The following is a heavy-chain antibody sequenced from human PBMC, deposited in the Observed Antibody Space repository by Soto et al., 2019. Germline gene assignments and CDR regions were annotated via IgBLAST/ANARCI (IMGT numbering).Heavy chain of an antibody. CDR1: GGSISGSY. Sequence: QVQLQESGPGLVKPSETLSLIGTVSGGSISGSYWSWIRQPAGKGLEWIGRIYASGNTNYNPSLMRRVTMSVVTPNHQFSLKLRSVTAADTAGYYCTRDPPGPTAEGAPWYFDRWGRGTLVTVSS. CDR3: TRDPPGPTAEGAPWYFDR. J-gene: IGHJ2*01. CDR2: IYASGNT. D-gene: IGHD6-13*01. V-gene: IGHV4-4*07.